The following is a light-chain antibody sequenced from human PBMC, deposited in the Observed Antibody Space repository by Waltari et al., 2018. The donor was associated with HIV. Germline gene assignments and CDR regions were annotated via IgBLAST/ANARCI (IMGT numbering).Light chain of an antibody. CDR1: QNISRD. V-gene: IGKV1-6*01. J-gene: IGKJ3*01. CDR2: AAS. Sequence: AIQMTQSPPSLSASVGDSVTITCRASQNISRDLGWYQQKPGKAPKLRIYAASTLQTGVSSRFRGGGSGTEFTLTINGLQSEDSATYYCLQDDSFPLTFGPGTKVDLK. CDR3: LQDDSFPLT.